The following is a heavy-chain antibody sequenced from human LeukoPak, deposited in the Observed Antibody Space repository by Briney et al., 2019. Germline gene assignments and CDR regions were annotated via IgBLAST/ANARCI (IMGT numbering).Heavy chain of an antibody. J-gene: IGHJ4*02. D-gene: IGHD2-21*02. V-gene: IGHV3-66*01. CDR3: ATETDDY. CDR1: GFTFSSFP. Sequence: GESLRLSCVASGFTFSSFPMSWVRQAPGKGLEWVSVIYSGGGTYYADSVKGRFTISRDNSKNTVYLQMNSLRAEDTAVYYCATETDDYWGQGTLVTVSS. CDR2: IYSGGGT.